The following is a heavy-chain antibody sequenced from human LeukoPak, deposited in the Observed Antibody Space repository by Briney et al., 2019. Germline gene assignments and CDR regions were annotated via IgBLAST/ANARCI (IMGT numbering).Heavy chain of an antibody. D-gene: IGHD6-13*01. CDR2: IYYSGST. J-gene: IGHJ3*02. CDR1: GGSISSSSYY. V-gene: IGHV4-39*01. CDR3: ARPLYSSPEGAFDI. Sequence: SETLSLTCTVSGGSISSSSYYWGWIRQPPGKGLEWIGSIYYSGSTYYNPSLKSRVTISVDTSKNQFSLKLSSVTAADTAVYYCARPLYSSPEGAFDIWGQGTMVTVSS.